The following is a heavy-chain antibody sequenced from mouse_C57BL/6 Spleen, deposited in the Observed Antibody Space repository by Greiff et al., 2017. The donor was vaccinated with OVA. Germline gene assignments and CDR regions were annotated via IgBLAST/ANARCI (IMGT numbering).Heavy chain of an antibody. CDR2: ISGGGGNT. Sequence: EVQLQESGGGLVKPGGSLKLSCAASGFTFSSYTMSWVRQTPEKRLEWVATISGGGGNTYYPDSVKGRFTISRDNAKNTLYLQMSSLRSEDTALYYCARVYYSNYSYAMDYWGQGTSVTVSS. CDR3: ARVYYSNYSYAMDY. D-gene: IGHD2-5*01. CDR1: GFTFSSYT. J-gene: IGHJ4*01. V-gene: IGHV5-9*01.